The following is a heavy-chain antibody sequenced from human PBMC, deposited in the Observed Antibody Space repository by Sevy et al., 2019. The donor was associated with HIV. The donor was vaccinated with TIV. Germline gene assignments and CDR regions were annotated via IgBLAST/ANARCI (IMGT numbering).Heavy chain of an antibody. J-gene: IGHJ6*04. V-gene: IGHV4-59*01. CDR1: GXXISSYY. CDR2: IYYSGST. Sequence: SETLSLTCTVSGXXISSYYWSWIRQPPGKGLEWIGYIYYSGSTNYNPSLKSRVTISVDTSKNQFSLKLSSVTAADTAVYYCARDRGXWGVWGKGTTVTVSS. D-gene: IGHD3-16*01. CDR3: ARDRGXWGV.